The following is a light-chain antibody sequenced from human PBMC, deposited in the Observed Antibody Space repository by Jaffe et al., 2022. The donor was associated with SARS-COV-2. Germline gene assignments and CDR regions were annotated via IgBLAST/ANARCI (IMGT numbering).Light chain of an antibody. J-gene: IGLJ3*02. CDR2: HDS. CDR1: NIGSKS. Sequence: SYVLTQPPSVSVAPGKTATITCGGNNIGSKSVQWYQQKPGQAPVLVIYHDSDRPSGIPERFSGSNSGNTATLTISRVEAGDEADYYCQVWDISSDHWVFGGGTKLTVL. V-gene: IGLV3-21*04. CDR3: QVWDISSDHWV.